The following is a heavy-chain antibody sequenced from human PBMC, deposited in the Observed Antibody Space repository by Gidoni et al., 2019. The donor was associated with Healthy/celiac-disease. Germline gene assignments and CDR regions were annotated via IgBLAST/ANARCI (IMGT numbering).Heavy chain of an antibody. Sequence: QVQLVQSGAEVKKPGSSAKVSCKASGGTFSSHATSRVRQAPGQGLEWMGRIIPIFGTANYAQKFQGRVTITADESTSTAYMELSSLRSEDTAVYYCARFAPGDYDFWSGYYSWFDPWGQGTLVTVSS. CDR3: ARFAPGDYDFWSGYYSWFDP. J-gene: IGHJ5*02. D-gene: IGHD3-3*01. CDR1: GGTFSSHA. CDR2: IIPIFGTA. V-gene: IGHV1-69*18.